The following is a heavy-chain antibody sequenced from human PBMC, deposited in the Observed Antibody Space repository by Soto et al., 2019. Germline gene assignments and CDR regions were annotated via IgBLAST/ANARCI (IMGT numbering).Heavy chain of an antibody. J-gene: IGHJ5*02. D-gene: IGHD1-1*01. Sequence: QVQLQESGPGLVKPSQTLSLTCTVSGGSISSGDYYWSWIRQPPGKGLEWIGYIYSSGSTYYNPSLKSRVTISVDTSKNQFSLKLSSVTAADTAVYYCARELEPATGWFDPWGQGTLVTVSS. CDR1: GGSISSGDYY. CDR3: ARELEPATGWFDP. V-gene: IGHV4-30-4*01. CDR2: IYSSGST.